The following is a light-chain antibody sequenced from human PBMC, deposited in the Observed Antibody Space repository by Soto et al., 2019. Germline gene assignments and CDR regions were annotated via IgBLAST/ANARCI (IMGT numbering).Light chain of an antibody. CDR2: ENN. V-gene: IGLV1-40*01. CDR1: SSDMGAGYE. Sequence: QSVLTQPPSVSEAPGQRVTISCTGSSSDMGAGYEAHWYQQVPGTAPKLIIYENNKRPSGVPDRFSGSKSGTSASLAITGLQAEEEVADYCQSYDSSMSGYVFGPGTKVTVL. CDR3: QSYDSSMSGYV. J-gene: IGLJ1*01.